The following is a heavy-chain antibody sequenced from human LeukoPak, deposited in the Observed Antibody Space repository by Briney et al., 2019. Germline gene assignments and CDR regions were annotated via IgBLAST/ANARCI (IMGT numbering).Heavy chain of an antibody. J-gene: IGHJ4*02. CDR3: ARGSEWELPLLLFDY. CDR1: GLTFSSYW. Sequence: PGGSLRLSCAASGLTFSSYWMSWVRQAPGKGLEWVSVIYSGGSTYYADSVKGRFTISRDNSKNTLYLQMNSLRAEDTAVYYCARGSEWELPLLLFDYRGQGTLVTVSS. CDR2: IYSGGST. D-gene: IGHD1-26*01. V-gene: IGHV3-66*01.